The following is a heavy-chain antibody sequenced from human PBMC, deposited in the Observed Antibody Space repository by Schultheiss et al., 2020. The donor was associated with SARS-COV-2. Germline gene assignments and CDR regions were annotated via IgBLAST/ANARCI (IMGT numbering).Heavy chain of an antibody. CDR1: GYSISSGYY. D-gene: IGHD3-10*01. CDR3: ATSSGSRHAFDI. CDR2: IYHSGTT. V-gene: IGHV4-38-2*01. Sequence: SQTLSLTCAVSGYSISSGYYWGWIRQPPGKGLEWIGSIYHSGTTYYNPSLKSRVTISVDKSKNQFSLKLSSVTAADTAVYYCATSSGSRHAFDIWGQGTMVTVSS. J-gene: IGHJ3*02.